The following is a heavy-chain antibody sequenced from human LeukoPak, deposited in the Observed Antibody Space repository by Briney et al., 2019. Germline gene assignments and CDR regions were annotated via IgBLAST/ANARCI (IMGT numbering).Heavy chain of an antibody. CDR1: GFTFSRYW. Sequence: GGSLRLSCAASGFTFSRYWMSWVRQAPRKGLEWVANIKQDGSEKYYVDSVKGRFTISRDNAKNSLYLQMNSLRAGDTAVYYCARGGWLPDYWGQGTLVTVSS. CDR2: IKQDGSEK. J-gene: IGHJ4*02. D-gene: IGHD3-22*01. V-gene: IGHV3-7*01. CDR3: ARGGWLPDY.